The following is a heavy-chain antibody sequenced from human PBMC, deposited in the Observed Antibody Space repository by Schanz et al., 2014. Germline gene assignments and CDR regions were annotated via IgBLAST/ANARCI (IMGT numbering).Heavy chain of an antibody. CDR2: IYYSGNT. Sequence: WTWVRQPPGTGLEWIGYIYYSGNTNYHPSLKSRVTISVDTSKTYFSLKLTSVTAADTAVYYCARERWEAVPGSYSIYYYGLDVWGPGTTVTVSS. V-gene: IGHV4-61*03. D-gene: IGHD6-19*01. J-gene: IGHJ6*02. CDR3: ARERWEAVPGSYSIYYYGLDV.